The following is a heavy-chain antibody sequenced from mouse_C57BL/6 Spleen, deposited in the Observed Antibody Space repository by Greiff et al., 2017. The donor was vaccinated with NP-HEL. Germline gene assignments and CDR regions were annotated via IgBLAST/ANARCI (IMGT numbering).Heavy chain of an antibody. CDR3: AAYYYGSSYGYFDV. CDR2: IYPGSGST. J-gene: IGHJ1*03. Sequence: QVQLQQPGAELVKPGASVKMSCKASGYTFTSYWITWVKQRPGQGLAWIGDIYPGSGSTNYNEKFESKATLTVDTSSSTAYMQLSSLTSEDSAVYYCAAYYYGSSYGYFDVWGTGTTGTVAS. CDR1: GYTFTSYW. D-gene: IGHD1-1*01. V-gene: IGHV1-55*01.